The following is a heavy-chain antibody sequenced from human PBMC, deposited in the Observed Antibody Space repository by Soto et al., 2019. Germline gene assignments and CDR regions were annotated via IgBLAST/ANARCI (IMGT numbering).Heavy chain of an antibody. CDR1: GFTFSSYW. Sequence: GGSLRLSCAASGFTFSSYWMSWVRQAPGKGLEWVANIKQDGSEKYYVASVKGRFTISRDNAKNSLHLQMNSMRAEDTAVHYCAREGTAAAGTVDYWGQGTLVTVSS. J-gene: IGHJ4*02. CDR2: IKQDGSEK. V-gene: IGHV3-7*03. D-gene: IGHD6-13*01. CDR3: AREGTAAAGTVDY.